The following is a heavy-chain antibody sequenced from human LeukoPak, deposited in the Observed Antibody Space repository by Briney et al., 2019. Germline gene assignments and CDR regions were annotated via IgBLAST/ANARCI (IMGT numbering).Heavy chain of an antibody. CDR2: INPSGGST. V-gene: IGHV1-46*01. Sequence: ASVKVSCKASGYTFTSYYMHWVRQAPGQGLEWMGIINPSGGSTSYAQKFQGRVTMTRGTSTSTVYMELSSLRSEDTAVYYCAREEGATYYYYGMDVWGQGTTVTVSS. CDR1: GYTFTSYY. J-gene: IGHJ6*02. CDR3: AREEGATYYYYGMDV. D-gene: IGHD1-26*01.